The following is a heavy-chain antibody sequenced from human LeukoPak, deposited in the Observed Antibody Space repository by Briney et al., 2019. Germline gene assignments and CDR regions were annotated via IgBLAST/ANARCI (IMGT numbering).Heavy chain of an antibody. CDR3: ARESRRYYYDSSGYPYYFDY. CDR2: FDPEDGET. Sequence: ASVKVSCKVSGYTLTELSMHWVRQAPGKGLEWMGGFDPEDGETFYAQKFQGRVTMTEDTSTDTAYMELSSLRSEDTAVYYCARESRRYYYDSSGYPYYFDYWGQGALVTVSS. CDR1: GYTLTELS. D-gene: IGHD3-22*01. J-gene: IGHJ4*02. V-gene: IGHV1-24*01.